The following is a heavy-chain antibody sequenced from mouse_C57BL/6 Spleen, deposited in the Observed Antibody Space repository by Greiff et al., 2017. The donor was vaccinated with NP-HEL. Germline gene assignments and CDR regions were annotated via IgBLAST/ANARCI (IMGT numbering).Heavy chain of an antibody. D-gene: IGHD1-1*01. CDR1: GYTFTDYY. CDR2: INPNNGGT. CDR3: ARDYYGSSWGY. Sequence: EVQLQQSGPELVKPGASVKISCKASGYTFTDYYMNWVKQSHGKSLEWTGDINPNNGGTSYNQKFKGKATLTVDKSSSTAYMELRSLTSEDSAVYYWARDYYGSSWGYWGQGTTLTVSS. J-gene: IGHJ2*01. V-gene: IGHV1-26*01.